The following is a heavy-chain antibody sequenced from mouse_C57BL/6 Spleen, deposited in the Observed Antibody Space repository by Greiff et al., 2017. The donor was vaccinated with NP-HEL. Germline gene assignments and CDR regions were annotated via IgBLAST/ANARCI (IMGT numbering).Heavy chain of an antibody. CDR3: ARGGWLPYFDY. V-gene: IGHV3-1*01. CDR1: GYSLPSGYD. D-gene: IGHD2-3*01. Sequence: EVQLQESGPGMVKPSQSLSLTCTVPGYSLPSGYDWHLVRHFPGNKLEWMGYISYSGSTNYNPSLKSRISITHDTSKNHFFLKLNSVTTEDTATYYCARGGWLPYFDYWGQGTTLTVSS. CDR2: ISYSGST. J-gene: IGHJ2*01.